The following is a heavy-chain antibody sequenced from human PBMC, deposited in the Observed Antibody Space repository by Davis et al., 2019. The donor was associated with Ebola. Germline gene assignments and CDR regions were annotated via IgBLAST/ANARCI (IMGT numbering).Heavy chain of an antibody. CDR2: IYYSGST. Sequence: SETLSLTCTVSGCSISSYYWTWLRQPPGKGLEWIGYIYYSGSTNYNPSLKSRVTISVDTSKNQFSLKLSSVTAADTAVYYCARVPLRFLEWSYLDYWGQGTLVTVSS. D-gene: IGHD3-3*01. J-gene: IGHJ4*02. CDR3: ARVPLRFLEWSYLDY. V-gene: IGHV4-59*01. CDR1: GCSISSYY.